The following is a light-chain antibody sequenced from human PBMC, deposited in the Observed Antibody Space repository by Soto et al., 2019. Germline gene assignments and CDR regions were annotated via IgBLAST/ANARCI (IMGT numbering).Light chain of an antibody. J-gene: IGKJ4*01. Sequence: EIVLTQSPGTLSLSPGERATVSCRASQTVSSNYLAWYQQKPGQAPRLLIYGASSRATGIPDRFSGSGSGTDFTLTISRLEPEDFAVYYCQQYGGSPRVTFGGGTKVEIK. CDR1: QTVSSNY. CDR3: QQYGGSPRVT. CDR2: GAS. V-gene: IGKV3-20*01.